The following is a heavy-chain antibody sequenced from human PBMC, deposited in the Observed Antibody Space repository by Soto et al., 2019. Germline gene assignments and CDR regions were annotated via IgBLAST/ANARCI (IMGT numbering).Heavy chain of an antibody. J-gene: IGHJ5*02. Sequence: SETLSLTCTVSGDSISRNSFYWGWIRQTPGKGLEWIGSIYYNGFTYYNPSLKSRLTISVDTSKNQFSLKLSSVTAADTTVYYCARSYDFWSGPGRFDPWGQGILVTVSS. CDR1: GDSISRNSFY. D-gene: IGHD3-3*01. V-gene: IGHV4-39*01. CDR2: IYYNGFT. CDR3: ARSYDFWSGPGRFDP.